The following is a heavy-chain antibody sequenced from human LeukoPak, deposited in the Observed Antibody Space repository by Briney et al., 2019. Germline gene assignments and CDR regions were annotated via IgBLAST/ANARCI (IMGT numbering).Heavy chain of an antibody. Sequence: GGSLRLSCAASGVTLSTYGMHWVRQAPGKGLEWLAFIQSDERNKNYADSVKGRFTISRDISKNTLYLQMNSLTSEDTAMYYCTRDANWALDYWGQGTPVSVSS. CDR3: TRDANWALDY. V-gene: IGHV3-30*02. CDR2: IQSDERNK. CDR1: GVTLSTYG. J-gene: IGHJ4*02. D-gene: IGHD7-27*01.